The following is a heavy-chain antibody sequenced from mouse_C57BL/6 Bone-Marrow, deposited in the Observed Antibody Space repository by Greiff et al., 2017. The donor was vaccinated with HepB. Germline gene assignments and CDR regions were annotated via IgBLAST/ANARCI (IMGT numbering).Heavy chain of an antibody. CDR2: IYPGDGDT. J-gene: IGHJ1*03. CDR3: AREGELRYYGSSYDWYFDV. D-gene: IGHD1-1*01. V-gene: IGHV1-82*01. Sequence: VQLQQSGPELVKPGASVKISCKASGYAFSSSWMNWVKQRPGKGLEWIGRIYPGDGDTNYNGKFKGKATLTADKSSSTAYMQLSSLTSEDSAVYFCAREGELRYYGSSYDWYFDVWGTGTTVTVSS. CDR1: GYAFSSSW.